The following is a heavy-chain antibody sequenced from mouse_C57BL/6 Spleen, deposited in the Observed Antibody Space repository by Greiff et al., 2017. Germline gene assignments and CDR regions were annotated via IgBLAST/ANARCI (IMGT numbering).Heavy chain of an antibody. Sequence: QVQLQQSGAELVRPGASVTLSCKASGYTFTDYEMHWVKQTPVHGLEWIGAIDPETGGTAYNQKFKGKAILTADKSSSTAYMELRSLTSADSAVYYCTRRPHYHYFDYWGQGTTLTVSS. CDR3: TRRPHYHYFDY. CDR1: GYTFTDYE. CDR2: IDPETGGT. V-gene: IGHV1-15*01. D-gene: IGHD1-2*01. J-gene: IGHJ2*01.